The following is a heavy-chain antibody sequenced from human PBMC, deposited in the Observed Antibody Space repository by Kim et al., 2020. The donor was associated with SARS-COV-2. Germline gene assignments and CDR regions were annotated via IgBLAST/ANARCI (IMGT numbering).Heavy chain of an antibody. CDR2: INHSGST. J-gene: IGHJ4*02. CDR1: GGSFSGYY. CDR3: ARGAVGANPLDY. Sequence: SETLSLTCAVYGGSFSGYYWSWIRQPPGKGLEWIGEINHSGSTNYNPSLKSRVTISVDTSKNQFSLKLSSVTAADTAGYYFARGAVGANPLDYWGQGTLV. V-gene: IGHV4-34*01. D-gene: IGHD1-26*01.